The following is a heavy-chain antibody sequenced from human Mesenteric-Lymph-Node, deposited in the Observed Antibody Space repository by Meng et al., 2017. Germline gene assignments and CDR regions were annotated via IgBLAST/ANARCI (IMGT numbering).Heavy chain of an antibody. CDR1: GGKFTSFV. V-gene: IGHV1-69*10. D-gene: IGHD3-16*01. CDR3: ARLDLGLAH. J-gene: IGHJ4*02. CDR2: IIPILGTT. Sequence: QVQLVQSGAEVKKPGSSVKVSCKASGGKFTSFVFNWVRQAPGQGLEWMGGIIPILGTTNYAEKFRGRLTISADTSARTACMELTSLNSDDTAVYYCARLDLGLAHWGQGTLVTVSS.